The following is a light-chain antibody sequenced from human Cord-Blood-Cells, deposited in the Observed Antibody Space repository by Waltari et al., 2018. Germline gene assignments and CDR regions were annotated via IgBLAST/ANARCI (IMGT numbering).Light chain of an antibody. V-gene: IGLV2-11*01. CDR1: RSGVVGFTT. CDR3: CSYAGSYTPMV. J-gene: IGLJ3*02. Sequence: QSALTHPRQADGSPGQSVTISRTGTRSGVVGFTTASSYQQHTGKAPKLMIYDVSKRPSGVPDRFSGSKSGNTASLTISGLQAEDEADYYCCSYAGSYTPMVFGGGTKLTVL. CDR2: DVS.